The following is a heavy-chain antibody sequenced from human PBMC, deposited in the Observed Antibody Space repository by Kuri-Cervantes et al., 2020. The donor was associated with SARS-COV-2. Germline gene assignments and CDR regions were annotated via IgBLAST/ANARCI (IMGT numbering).Heavy chain of an antibody. CDR2: IYYSGST. CDR3: ARESFKVGATSSYCFDY. J-gene: IGHJ4*02. Sequence: GSLRPSCTVSGGPVSSGSYYWSWIRQPPGKGLEWIGYIYYSGSTNYNPSLKSRVTISVDTSKNQFSLKLSSVTAADTAGYHCARESFKVGATSSYCFDYWGQGTRVTVSS. V-gene: IGHV4-61*01. D-gene: IGHD1-26*01. CDR1: GGPVSSGSYY.